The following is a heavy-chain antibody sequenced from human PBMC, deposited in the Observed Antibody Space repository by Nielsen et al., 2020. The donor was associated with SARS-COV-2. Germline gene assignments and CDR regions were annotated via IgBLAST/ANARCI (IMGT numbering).Heavy chain of an antibody. CDR1: GGIFSSYA. V-gene: IGHV1-69*05. J-gene: IGHJ3*01. D-gene: IGHD5-18*01. CDR3: ARTRVPGDTTIAVSDAFDV. CDR2: IIPILDTA. Sequence: SVKVSCKASGGIFSSYAVNWVRQAPGQGLEWMGGIIPILDTAESAQEFHDRVAFTTDESTSTVYMELRSLRSEDTAFYYCARTRVPGDTTIAVSDAFDVWGQGTLVTVSS.